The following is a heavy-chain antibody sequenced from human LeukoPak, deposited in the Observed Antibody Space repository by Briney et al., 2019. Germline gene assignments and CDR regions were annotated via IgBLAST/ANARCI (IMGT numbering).Heavy chain of an antibody. Sequence: ASVKVSCKTSGYIFTDFYLHWVRQAPGQGLEWMGWICPTNGATSYARRFQGRVNMARDTSTSTSYMELSSLGSDDTAVYYCARSLSVTRGLITTMLGYWGQGTLVTVSS. CDR3: ARSLSVTRGLITTMLGY. J-gene: IGHJ4*02. CDR1: GYIFTDFY. D-gene: IGHD3-10*01. CDR2: ICPTNGAT. V-gene: IGHV1-2*02.